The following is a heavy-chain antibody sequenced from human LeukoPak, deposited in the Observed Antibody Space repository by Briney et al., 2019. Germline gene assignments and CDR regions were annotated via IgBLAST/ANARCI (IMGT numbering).Heavy chain of an antibody. CDR2: IYPGDSDT. CDR3: ARNGYSSGWYLEHAFDI. V-gene: IGHV5-51*01. CDR1: GYSFTSYW. D-gene: IGHD6-19*01. Sequence: GESLKISCKGSGYSFTSYWIGWVRQMPGKGLGGMGIIYPGDSDTRYSPSFQGQVTISADKSISTAYLQWSSLKASDTAMYYCARNGYSSGWYLEHAFDIWGQGTMVTVSS. J-gene: IGHJ3*02.